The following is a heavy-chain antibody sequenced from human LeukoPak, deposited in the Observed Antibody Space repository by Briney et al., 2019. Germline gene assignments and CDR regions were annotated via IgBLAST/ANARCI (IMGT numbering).Heavy chain of an antibody. CDR1: GGSISSYY. J-gene: IGHJ1*01. Sequence: KTSETLSLTCTVSGGSISSYYWNWIRQPPGKGLEWIGYIYYSGSTNYNPSLKSRVTISVDTSKNQFSLKLSSVTAADTAVYYCARGGWYPEPFQHWGQGALVTVSS. V-gene: IGHV4-59*01. D-gene: IGHD6-19*01. CDR2: IYYSGST. CDR3: ARGGWYPEPFQH.